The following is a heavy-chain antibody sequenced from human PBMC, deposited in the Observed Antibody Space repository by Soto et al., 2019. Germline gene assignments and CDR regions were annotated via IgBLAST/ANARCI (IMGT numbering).Heavy chain of an antibody. D-gene: IGHD3-10*01. Sequence: GGSLRLSCAASGFTFSSYSMNWVRQAPGKGLEWLSSISDSSSYIYYAGSVKGRFPISRDNAKNSLYLQMDSLRAEDTAVYYCARVGTDYGSGSPYYSDYWGQGTLVTVSS. V-gene: IGHV3-21*01. CDR3: ARVGTDYGSGSPYYSDY. CDR1: GFTFSSYS. J-gene: IGHJ4*02. CDR2: ISDSSSYI.